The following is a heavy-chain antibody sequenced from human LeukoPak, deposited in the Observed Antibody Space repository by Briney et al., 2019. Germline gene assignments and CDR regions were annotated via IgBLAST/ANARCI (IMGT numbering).Heavy chain of an antibody. CDR2: INNGDTT. J-gene: IGHJ4*02. D-gene: IGHD1-1*01. V-gene: IGHV3-66*01. CDR3: TRSTAWSRWDY. CDR1: GFTDNTNH. Sequence: GGSLRLSCAASGFTDNTNHMSWVSQAPGKWLEWVSIINNGDTTYYADSVKGRFTISRDDSKNTLYLQVNSLRVEDTAVYYCTRSTAWSRWDYWGPRTLVTVSS.